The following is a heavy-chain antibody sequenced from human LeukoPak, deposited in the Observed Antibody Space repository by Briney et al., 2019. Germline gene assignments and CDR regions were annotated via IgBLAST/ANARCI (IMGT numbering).Heavy chain of an antibody. CDR3: AKEDGYCSSTSCFNHLFDY. V-gene: IGHV3-23*01. CDR1: GVTFSSYA. Sequence: GGSLRLSCAASGVTFSSYAMSWGRQAPGKGLEWVSAISGSGGSTYYADSVKGRFTISRDNSKNTLYLQMNSLRAEDTAVYYCAKEDGYCSSTSCFNHLFDYWGQGTLVTVSS. CDR2: ISGSGGST. J-gene: IGHJ4*02. D-gene: IGHD2-2*01.